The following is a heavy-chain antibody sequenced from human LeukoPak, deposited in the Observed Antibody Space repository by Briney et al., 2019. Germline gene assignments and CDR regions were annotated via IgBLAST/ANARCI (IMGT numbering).Heavy chain of an antibody. Sequence: GASVKVSCKASGYTFTDYYLHWVRQAPGQRLEWMGWINAGNGNTKYSQEFQGRVTITRDTSASTAYMELSSLRSEDMAVYYCARDLLYGGVGLDYWGQGTLVTVSS. CDR1: GYTFTDYY. J-gene: IGHJ4*02. CDR3: ARDLLYGGVGLDY. CDR2: INAGNGNT. D-gene: IGHD3-16*01. V-gene: IGHV1-3*03.